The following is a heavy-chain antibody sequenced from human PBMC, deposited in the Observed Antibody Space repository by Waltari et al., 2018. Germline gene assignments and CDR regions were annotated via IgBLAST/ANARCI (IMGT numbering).Heavy chain of an antibody. D-gene: IGHD4-17*01. CDR3: ARDPATVTTNYYYYYGMDV. J-gene: IGHJ6*02. V-gene: IGHV1-69*05. CDR1: GGTFSSYA. CDR2: IIPIFGTA. Sequence: QVQLVQSGAEVKKPGSSVKVSCKASGGTFSSYAISWVRQAPGQGLEWMGGIIPIFGTANYAQKFQGRVTITTDESTSTAYMELSSLRSEDTAVYYCARDPATVTTNYYYYYGMDVWGQGTTVTVSS.